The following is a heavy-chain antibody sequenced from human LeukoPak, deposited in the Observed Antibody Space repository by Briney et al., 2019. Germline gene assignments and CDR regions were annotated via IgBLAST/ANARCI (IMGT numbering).Heavy chain of an antibody. CDR3: TRARGGYTSGIDY. CDR1: GFNFGDYA. Sequence: GRSPRLSCIGSGFNFGDYAMTWVRQAPGKGLEWVGFIRSKAFGATTESVASVKGRFSISRDDSKTIAYLQMNSLKAEDTAIYYCTRARGGYTSGIDYWGQGTLVTVSS. CDR2: IRSKAFGATT. V-gene: IGHV3-49*04. J-gene: IGHJ4*02. D-gene: IGHD6-19*01.